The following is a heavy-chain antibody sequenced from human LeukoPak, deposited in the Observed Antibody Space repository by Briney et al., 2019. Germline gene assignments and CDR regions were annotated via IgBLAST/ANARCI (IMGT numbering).Heavy chain of an antibody. CDR1: GFTFSSYA. D-gene: IGHD3-9*01. V-gene: IGHV3-23*01. CDR3: AKGVRFLDWWILDY. J-gene: IGHJ4*02. Sequence: GGSLRLSCAASGFTFSSYAMSWVRQAPAKVLEWVSAISGSDSTYYADSVKGRFTISRDNSKNTLYLQMNSLRAEDTAIYYCAKGVRFLDWWILDYWGQGSLVTVSS. CDR2: ISGSDST.